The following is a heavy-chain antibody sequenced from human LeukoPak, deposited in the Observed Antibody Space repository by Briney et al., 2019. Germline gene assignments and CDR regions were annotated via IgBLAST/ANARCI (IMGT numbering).Heavy chain of an antibody. V-gene: IGHV3-74*01. D-gene: IGHD2-21*02. CDR1: GFTFSSYA. J-gene: IGHJ4*02. Sequence: GGSLRLSCAASGFTFSSYAMHWVRQAPGKGLVWVSRVKSDGGSTSYADSVKGRFTISRDKARNTLYLQMNSMRAEDTAVYYCARDGFPGPVTAYLDYWGQGTPATVSS. CDR2: VKSDGGST. CDR3: ARDGFPGPVTAYLDY.